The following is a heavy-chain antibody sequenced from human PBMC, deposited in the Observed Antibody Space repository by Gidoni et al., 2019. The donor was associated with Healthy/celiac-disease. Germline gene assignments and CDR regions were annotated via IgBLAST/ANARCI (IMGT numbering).Heavy chain of an antibody. J-gene: IGHJ6*03. CDR3: ARGGGRTTNYYYYYMDV. CDR1: GYTFTSHY. D-gene: IGHD1-1*01. V-gene: IGHV1-8*01. Sequence: QVQLVQSGAEDKKPGASVKVSCKASGYTFTSHYINWVRQATGQGLEWMGWMNPNSGNTGYGKKFQGRVTMNRNASISTAYMELSSLRSEDTAVYYCARGGGRTTNYYYYYMDVWGKGTTVTVSS. CDR2: MNPNSGNT.